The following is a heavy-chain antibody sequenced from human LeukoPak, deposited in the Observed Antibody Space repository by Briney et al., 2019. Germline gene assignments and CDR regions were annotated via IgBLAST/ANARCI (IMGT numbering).Heavy chain of an antibody. CDR1: GFTFNGFW. D-gene: IGHD4-17*01. CDR3: TRDALYGDPSYYYMDV. J-gene: IGHJ6*03. V-gene: IGHV3-7*01. CDR2: IKQGGSDI. Sequence: GGSLRLSCAASGFTFNGFWMSWVRQAPGKGLEWVANIKQGGSDIYYLGSVRGRFTISRDNAMNSLYLQMNSLRAEDTAVYYCTRDALYGDPSYYYMDVWGKGTTIPVSS.